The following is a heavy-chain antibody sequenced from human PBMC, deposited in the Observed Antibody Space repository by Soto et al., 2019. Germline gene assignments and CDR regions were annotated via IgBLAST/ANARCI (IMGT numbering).Heavy chain of an antibody. V-gene: IGHV3-23*01. Sequence: EVQLLESGGGLVQPGGSLRLSCAASGFTFSSYAMSWVRQAPGKGLEWVSAISGSGGSTYYAGSVKGRFTISRDNSKNTLYLQMTSLRAEDTAVYYCAKGEQWLVLNLGYWGQGTLVTVSS. CDR2: ISGSGGST. D-gene: IGHD6-19*01. CDR3: AKGEQWLVLNLGY. J-gene: IGHJ4*02. CDR1: GFTFSSYA.